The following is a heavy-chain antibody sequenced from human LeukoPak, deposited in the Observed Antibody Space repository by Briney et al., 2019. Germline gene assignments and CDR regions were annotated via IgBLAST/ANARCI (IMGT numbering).Heavy chain of an antibody. V-gene: IGHV4-59*01. CDR3: ASRAAYYYGSGSYPDAFDI. J-gene: IGHJ3*02. CDR1: DGSISNYY. CDR2: IYFSGNT. Sequence: PSETLSLTCTVSDGSISNYYWSWIRQPPGKGLEWIGYIYFSGNTNYNPSLESRVTISVVTSKNQFSLKLSSVTAADTAVYYCASRAAYYYGSGSYPDAFDIWGQGTMVTVSS. D-gene: IGHD3-10*01.